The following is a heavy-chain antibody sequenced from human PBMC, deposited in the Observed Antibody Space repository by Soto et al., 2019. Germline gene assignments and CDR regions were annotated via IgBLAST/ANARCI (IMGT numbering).Heavy chain of an antibody. V-gene: IGHV3-11*06. CDR3: ARVGYLYAMDV. CDR1: GFTFRAYY. Sequence: PGGSLRLSCAASGFTFRAYYMTWIRQAPGKGLEWVSYISSRGSPANDADSVKGRFTISRHNAKNSLSLQMDRLRSEETAVYYCARVGYLYAMDVWGQGTTVTVSS. J-gene: IGHJ6*02. CDR2: ISSRGSPA. D-gene: IGHD6-13*01.